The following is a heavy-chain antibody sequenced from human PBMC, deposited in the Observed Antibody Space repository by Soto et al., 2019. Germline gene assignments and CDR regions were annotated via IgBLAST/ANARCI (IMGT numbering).Heavy chain of an antibody. J-gene: IGHJ4*02. CDR3: XXXXXXXXAXX. CDR2: IKDGGST. V-gene: IGHV4-34*01. Sequence: QVQLQQWGAGLLKPSETLSLNCAVNGGSLSGYYWSWIRKPPGKGLEWIGEIKDGGSTNYSPSLRGRATXSSDXXNXXXXXXXXXVXXXXTGXXXXXXXXXXXXAXXWDQGALVTVSS. CDR1: GGSLSGYY.